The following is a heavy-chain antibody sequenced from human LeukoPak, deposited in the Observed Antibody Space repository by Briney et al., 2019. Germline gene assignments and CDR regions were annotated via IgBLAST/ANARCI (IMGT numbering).Heavy chain of an antibody. CDR3: ARVTLENLGFEC. Sequence: GASVKVSCKASVSIFTNYYMHWVRQAPGQGLEWMGWINPDSGGTNYAQKFQGRVTMTRDTSISTAYMELNRLRSDDTAVYYCARVTLENLGFECWGEGTLVTVSS. D-gene: IGHD3-16*01. CDR1: VSIFTNYY. V-gene: IGHV1-2*02. J-gene: IGHJ4*02. CDR2: INPDSGGT.